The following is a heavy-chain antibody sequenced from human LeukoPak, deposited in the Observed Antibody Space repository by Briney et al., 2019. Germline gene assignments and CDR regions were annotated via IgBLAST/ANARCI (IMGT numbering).Heavy chain of an antibody. J-gene: IGHJ6*03. CDR1: GGSFSDYY. CDR3: ARGRQDVNMILVVMAGVSYYLDV. V-gene: IGHV4-34*01. Sequence: PSETLSLTCAVYGGSFSDYYWTWIRQTPGKGLEGIGEMSPSGSSNYNPSLKIPVTISVDTSKNQFSMKLRSVTAADKAVYYCARGRQDVNMILVVMAGVSYYLDVWSQGTTVTVS. D-gene: IGHD3-22*01. CDR2: MSPSGSS.